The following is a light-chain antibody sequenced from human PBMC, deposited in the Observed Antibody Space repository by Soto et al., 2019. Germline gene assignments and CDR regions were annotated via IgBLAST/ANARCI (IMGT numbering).Light chain of an antibody. CDR1: QGVTTN. CDR3: LQYNNWPFS. J-gene: IGKJ5*01. Sequence: ERVMTQSPCTLSVSPGERATLSCRAGQGVTTNFAWYQQKSGQSPRLLIYDVSIRATGVPARFSGTGSEADFTLTISGLQSEDSAVYFCLQYNNWPFSFGQGTRLEIK. CDR2: DVS. V-gene: IGKV3-15*01.